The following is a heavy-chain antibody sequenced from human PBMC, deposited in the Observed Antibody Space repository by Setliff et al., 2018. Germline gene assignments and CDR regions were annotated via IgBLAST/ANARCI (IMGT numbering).Heavy chain of an antibody. CDR1: GGPISSAGYY. V-gene: IGHV4-31*03. CDR3: VRESYDSSGYSGGDYYYYYMDV. CDR2: IYYSGTT. J-gene: IGHJ6*03. D-gene: IGHD3-22*01. Sequence: SETLSLTCTVSGGPISSAGYYWTWIRQQPGKGLEWIGYIYYSGTTYYNPSLKSRVTILIDTSKNQFSLELSSVTAADTAVYYCVRESYDSSGYSGGDYYYYYMDVWGKGITVTVSS.